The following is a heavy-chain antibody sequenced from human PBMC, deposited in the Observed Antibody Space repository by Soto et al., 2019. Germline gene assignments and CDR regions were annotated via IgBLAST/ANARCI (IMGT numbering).Heavy chain of an antibody. Sequence: QVQLVQSGAEVKKPGSSVKVSCKASGSTFSSYTISWVRQAPGQGLEWMGRIIPILGIANYAQKFQGRVTITADKSTRTAYMGLGRVRSEDTAVYYWARAMGIGGTAARPHYWGQGTLVTVSS. CDR3: ARAMGIGGTAARPHY. D-gene: IGHD6-13*01. V-gene: IGHV1-69*02. J-gene: IGHJ4*02. CDR2: IIPILGIA. CDR1: GSTFSSYT.